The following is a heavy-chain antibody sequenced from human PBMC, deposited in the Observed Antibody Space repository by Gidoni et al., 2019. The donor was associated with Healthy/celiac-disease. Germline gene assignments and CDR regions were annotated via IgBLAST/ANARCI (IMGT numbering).Heavy chain of an antibody. V-gene: IGHV4-34*01. Sequence: QVPLQQCRAGLFHPSETLSLPSSVYGGSFSGYYWLWIRQPPGKGLEWIGEINHSGSTNYNPSLKSRVTISVDTSKNQFSLKLSSVTAADTAVYYCARGGGSWYRDWFDPWGQGTLVTVSS. J-gene: IGHJ5*02. CDR3: ARGGGSWYRDWFDP. D-gene: IGHD6-13*01. CDR2: INHSGST. CDR1: GGSFSGYY.